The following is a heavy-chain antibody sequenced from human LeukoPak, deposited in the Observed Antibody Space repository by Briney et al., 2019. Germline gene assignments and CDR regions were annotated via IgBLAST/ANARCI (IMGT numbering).Heavy chain of an antibody. CDR3: ARDGDIGAAGYYFDY. J-gene: IGHJ4*02. CDR1: GFTFINYA. CDR2: ISNDGNDK. D-gene: IGHD6-13*01. V-gene: IGHV3-30-3*01. Sequence: GGSLRLCCAASGFTFINYAMHWVRQAPGKGLEWVAVISNDGNDKYNADSVKGRFTISRDNSKNTLYLQTNSLRPEDTAVYYCARDGDIGAAGYYFDYWGQGTLVTVSS.